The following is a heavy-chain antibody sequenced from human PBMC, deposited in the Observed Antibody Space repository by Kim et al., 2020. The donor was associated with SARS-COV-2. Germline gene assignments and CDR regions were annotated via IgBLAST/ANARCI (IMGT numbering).Heavy chain of an antibody. CDR2: IYYSGST. Sequence: SETLSLTCTVSGGSISSSSYYWGWIRQPPGKGLEWIGSIYYSGSTYYNPSLKSRVTISVDTSKNQFSLKLSSVTAADTAVYYCARHHQWLVPNSPFPNYYYYYGMDVWGQGTTVTVSS. J-gene: IGHJ6*02. CDR1: GGSISSSSYY. V-gene: IGHV4-39*01. D-gene: IGHD6-19*01. CDR3: ARHHQWLVPNSPFPNYYYYYGMDV.